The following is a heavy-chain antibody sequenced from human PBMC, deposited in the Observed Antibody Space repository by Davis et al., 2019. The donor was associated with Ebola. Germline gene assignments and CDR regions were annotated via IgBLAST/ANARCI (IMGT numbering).Heavy chain of an antibody. J-gene: IGHJ4*02. CDR1: GYTLTELS. CDR2: MNPNSGNT. V-gene: IGHV1-8*01. Sequence: ASVKVSCKVSGYTLTELSMHWVRQATGQGLEWMGWMNPNSGNTGYAQKFQGRVTMTRNTSISTAYMELSSLRSEDTAVYYCARVPYDFWSGYLDYWGQGTLVTVSS. D-gene: IGHD3-3*01. CDR3: ARVPYDFWSGYLDY.